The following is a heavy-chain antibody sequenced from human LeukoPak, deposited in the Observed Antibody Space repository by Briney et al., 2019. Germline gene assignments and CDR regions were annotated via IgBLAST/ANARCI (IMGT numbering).Heavy chain of an antibody. J-gene: IGHJ4*02. CDR2: ICGSGGNT. CDR1: VFAFSSYA. Sequence: GGSLRLSCAASVFAFSSYAMSWVGQAPGKGLAWVSTICGSGGNTYYADSVKGRFTISRDKSKNTLYLQMNSMRAEDTAVYYCAKRNSSGWWSIDYWGQGTLVTVSS. CDR3: AKRNSSGWWSIDY. V-gene: IGHV3-23*01. D-gene: IGHD6-19*01.